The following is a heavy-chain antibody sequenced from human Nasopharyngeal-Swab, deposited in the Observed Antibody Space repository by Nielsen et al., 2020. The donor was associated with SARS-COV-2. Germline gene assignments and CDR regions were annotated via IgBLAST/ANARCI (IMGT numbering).Heavy chain of an antibody. Sequence: GESLKISCAASGFTFSSYGMHWVRQAPGKGLEWVAVIWYDGSNKYYADSVKGRFTISRDNSENTLYLQMNSLRAEDTAVYYCARSMVRGVKGPFDPWGQGTLVTVSS. CDR3: ARSMVRGVKGPFDP. CDR2: IWYDGSNK. CDR1: GFTFSSYG. J-gene: IGHJ5*02. V-gene: IGHV3-33*01. D-gene: IGHD3-10*01.